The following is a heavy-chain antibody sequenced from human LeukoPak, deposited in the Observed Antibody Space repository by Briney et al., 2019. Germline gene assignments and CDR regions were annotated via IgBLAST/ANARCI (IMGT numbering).Heavy chain of an antibody. CDR2: IYYSGST. V-gene: IGHV4-59*01. CDR1: GGSISTYY. D-gene: IGHD1-1*01. Sequence: SETLSLTCTVSGGSISTYYWSWIRQPPGKGLEWIGYIYYSGSTNYNPSLKSRVTISVDMSKTQFSLKLSSVTAVDTAVYYCARAQLNLLVDFGMDVWGQGTTVTVSS. CDR3: ARAQLNLLVDFGMDV. J-gene: IGHJ6*02.